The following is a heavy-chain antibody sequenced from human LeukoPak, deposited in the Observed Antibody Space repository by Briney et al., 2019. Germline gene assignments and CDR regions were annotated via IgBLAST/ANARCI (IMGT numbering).Heavy chain of an antibody. J-gene: IGHJ5*02. CDR1: GFTFSSYA. V-gene: IGHV3-23*01. D-gene: IGHD3-22*01. Sequence: GGSLRLSCAASGFTFSSYAMSWVRQAPGKGLEWVSAISGSGGSTYYADSVKGRFTISRDNSKNTLYLQMNSLRAEDTAVYYCVKDLSYYDSSGYYSWFDPWGQGTLVTVSS. CDR3: VKDLSYYDSSGYYSWFDP. CDR2: ISGSGGST.